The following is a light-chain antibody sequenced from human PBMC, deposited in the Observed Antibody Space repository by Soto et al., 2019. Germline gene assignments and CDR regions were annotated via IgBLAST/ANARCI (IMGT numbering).Light chain of an antibody. Sequence: QSVLTQSPSASASLGASVKLTCTLSSGHSSYAIAWHQQQPEKGPRYLMKLNSDGSHSKGDGIPDRFSGSSSGAERYLTISSLQSEDEADYHCQTWGAGMVFGGGTKLTVL. J-gene: IGLJ3*02. CDR3: QTWGAGMV. V-gene: IGLV4-69*01. CDR1: SGHSSYA. CDR2: LNSDGSH.